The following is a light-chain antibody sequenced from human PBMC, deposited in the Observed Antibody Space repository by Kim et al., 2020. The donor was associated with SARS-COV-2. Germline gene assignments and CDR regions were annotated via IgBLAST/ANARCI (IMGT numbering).Light chain of an antibody. J-gene: IGLJ3*02. CDR1: ISDVGTYNY. CDR2: DVT. V-gene: IGLV2-11*01. CDR3: CSYAGSYTL. Sequence: QSALTQPRSVSGSPGQSVTISCTGTISDVGTYNYVSWYQQNPGKAPKLMIYDVTKRPSGVPDRFSGSKSGNTASLTISGLQAEDEADYYCCSYAGSYTLFGGGTKLTVL.